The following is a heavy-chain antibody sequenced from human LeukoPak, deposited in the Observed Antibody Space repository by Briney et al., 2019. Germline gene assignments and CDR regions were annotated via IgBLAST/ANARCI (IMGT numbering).Heavy chain of an antibody. J-gene: IGHJ5*02. CDR2: IIPIFGTA. Sequence: SVKVSCKASGGTFSSYAISWVRQAPGQGLEWMGGIIPIFGTANYAQKFQGRVTITADESTSTAYMGLSSLRSEDTAVYYCARREVYSSGWHWFDPWGQGTLATVSS. V-gene: IGHV1-69*13. D-gene: IGHD6-19*01. CDR1: GGTFSSYA. CDR3: ARREVYSSGWHWFDP.